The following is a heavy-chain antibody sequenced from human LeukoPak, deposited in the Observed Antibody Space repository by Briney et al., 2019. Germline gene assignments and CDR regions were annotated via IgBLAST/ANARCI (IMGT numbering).Heavy chain of an antibody. J-gene: IGHJ5*02. Sequence: GESLKISCKGSGYSFTSYWIGWVRQVPGKGLEWMGIIYPGDSDTRYSPSFQGQVTISADKSISTAYLQWSGLKAPDTAMYYCARRVAAADTNWFDPWGQGTLVTVSS. D-gene: IGHD6-13*01. CDR3: ARRVAAADTNWFDP. CDR1: GYSFTSYW. V-gene: IGHV5-51*01. CDR2: IYPGDSDT.